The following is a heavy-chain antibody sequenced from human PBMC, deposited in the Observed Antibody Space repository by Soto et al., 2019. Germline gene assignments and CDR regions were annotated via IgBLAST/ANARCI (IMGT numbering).Heavy chain of an antibody. CDR3: ARSSGDDFFYYGMDV. J-gene: IGHJ6*02. D-gene: IGHD4-17*01. Sequence: SETLSLTCSVSGASITSHYWNWIRQSAGEGLQWIGRVYARGATNYNPSLKSRVTISGDTSKNQFSLKLTSVTAADTAVYYCARSSGDDFFYYGMDVWGHGAAVTVSS. V-gene: IGHV4-59*10. CDR1: GASITSHY. CDR2: VYARGAT.